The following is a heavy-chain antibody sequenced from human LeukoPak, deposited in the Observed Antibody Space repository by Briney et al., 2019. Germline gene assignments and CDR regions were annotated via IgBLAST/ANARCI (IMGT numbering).Heavy chain of an antibody. CDR2: INPNSGGT. D-gene: IGHD3-3*01. J-gene: IGHJ6*02. CDR1: GYTFTGYY. V-gene: IGHV1-2*02. CDR3: ARGIFLTGVVIYYYYYYGMDV. Sequence: ASVKVSCTASGYTFTGYYMHWVRQAPGQGLEWMGWINPNSGGTNYAQKFQGRVTMTRNTSISTAYMELSSLRSEDTAVYYCARGIFLTGVVIYYYYYYGMDVWGQGTTVTVSS.